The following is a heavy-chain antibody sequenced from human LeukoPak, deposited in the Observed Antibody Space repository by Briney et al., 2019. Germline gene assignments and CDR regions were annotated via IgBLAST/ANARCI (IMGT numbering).Heavy chain of an antibody. CDR2: IYTSGST. CDR3: AREAAALLHDAFDI. Sequence: KPSETLSLTCTVSGGSISSYYWSWIRQPAGKGLEWIGRIYTSGSTNYNPSLKSRVTMSVDTSKNQFSLKLSSVTAADTAVYYCAREAAALLHDAFDIWGQGTMVTVSS. V-gene: IGHV4-4*07. CDR1: GGSISSYY. D-gene: IGHD6-13*01. J-gene: IGHJ3*02.